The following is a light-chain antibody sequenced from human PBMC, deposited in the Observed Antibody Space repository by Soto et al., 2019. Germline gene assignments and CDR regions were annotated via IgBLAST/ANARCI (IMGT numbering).Light chain of an antibody. Sequence: QSALTQPASVSGSPGQSITISCTGTSSDVGGYNFVSWYQQHPGKAPKLMIFEVSHRPSGVSDRFSGSKSGNTASLTISGLQAEDEADYYCSSYTSSITYLFGTGTKVTVL. V-gene: IGLV2-14*03. CDR2: EVS. CDR1: SSDVGGYNF. CDR3: SSYTSSITYL. J-gene: IGLJ1*01.